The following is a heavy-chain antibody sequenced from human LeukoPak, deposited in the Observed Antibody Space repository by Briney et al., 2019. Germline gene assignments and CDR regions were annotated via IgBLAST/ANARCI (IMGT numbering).Heavy chain of an antibody. J-gene: IGHJ4*02. CDR1: GYTFTSYY. CDR2: INPSGGST. V-gene: IGHV1-46*01. CDR3: ARDSGMIRGTVDY. Sequence: ASVKVSCKSSGYTFTSYYLFWVRQAPGQGLEWMGIINPSGGSTSYAQKFEGRVTMTRDTSTSTVYMELSSLRSEDTAVYYCARDSGMIRGTVDYWGQGTLVTVSS. D-gene: IGHD3-10*01.